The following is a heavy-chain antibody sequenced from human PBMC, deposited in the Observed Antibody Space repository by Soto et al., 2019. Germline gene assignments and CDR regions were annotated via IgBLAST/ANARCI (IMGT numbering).Heavy chain of an antibody. J-gene: IGHJ4*02. D-gene: IGHD2-8*01. CDR2: ISGSGST. CDR3: VKAMYPSTALSDY. Sequence: EVQLLHSGGGLAQPGGSLRLSCAGSGFTFSSYAMGWVRQAPGKGLEWVSGISGSGSTYYADSVKGRFTISRDNSKNTLYLKLNSLRAEDTAVYYCVKAMYPSTALSDYWGQGTLVTVSS. V-gene: IGHV3-23*01. CDR1: GFTFSSYA.